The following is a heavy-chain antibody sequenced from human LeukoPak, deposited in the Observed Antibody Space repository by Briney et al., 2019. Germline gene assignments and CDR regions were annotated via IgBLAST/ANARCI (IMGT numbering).Heavy chain of an antibody. CDR3: ARPLYSNFLFYAMDV. CDR1: GFTFSSYA. V-gene: IGHV3-23*01. J-gene: IGHJ6*02. CDR2: ISGSGGST. D-gene: IGHD4-11*01. Sequence: GGSLRLSCAASGFTFSSYAMSWVRQAPGKGLEWVSAISGSGGSTYYADSVKGRFTISRDNSKNTLYLQMNSLRAGDTAVYYCARPLYSNFLFYAMDVWGQGTTVTVSS.